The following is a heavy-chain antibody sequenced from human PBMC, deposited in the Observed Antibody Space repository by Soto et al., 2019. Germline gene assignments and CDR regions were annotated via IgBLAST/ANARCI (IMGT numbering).Heavy chain of an antibody. V-gene: IGHV4-59*01. CDR1: GVSITSYY. CDR2: LYYGRSA. CDR3: ARYDSSGGRAFDI. Sequence: SNTLSLTCAITGVSITSYYSMWIRQPPGKGLESIGYLYYGRSANYNPSLKSRVTLSVDTSTNQCSLTLSSMTAADTAVYYCARYDSSGGRAFDIWGQGTMVT. J-gene: IGHJ3*02. D-gene: IGHD3-22*01.